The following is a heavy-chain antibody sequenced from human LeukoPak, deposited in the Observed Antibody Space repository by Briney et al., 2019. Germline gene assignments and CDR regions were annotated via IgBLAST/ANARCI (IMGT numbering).Heavy chain of an antibody. CDR3: ARSFCSGGSCYLYYFGY. CDR2: INHSGST. CDR1: GGSFSGYY. D-gene: IGHD2-15*01. J-gene: IGHJ4*02. Sequence: PSETLSLTCAVYGGSFSGYYWSWIRQPPGKGLEWIGEINHSGSTNYNPSLKSRVTISVDTSKNQFSLKLSSVTAADTAVYYCARSFCSGGSCYLYYFGYWGQGTLVTVSS. V-gene: IGHV4-34*01.